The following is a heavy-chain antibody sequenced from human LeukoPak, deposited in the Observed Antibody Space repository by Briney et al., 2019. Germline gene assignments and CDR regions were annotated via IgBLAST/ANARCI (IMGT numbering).Heavy chain of an antibody. V-gene: IGHV3-7*01. CDR1: GFTFSSYE. Sequence: GGSLRLSCAASGFTFSSYEMNWVRQAPGKGLEWVANIKQDGSEKYYVDSVKGRFTISRDNAKNSLYLQMNSLRAEDTAVYYCARARGNGYWGQGTLVTVSS. CDR2: IKQDGSEK. CDR3: ARARGNGY. J-gene: IGHJ4*02. D-gene: IGHD2-8*01.